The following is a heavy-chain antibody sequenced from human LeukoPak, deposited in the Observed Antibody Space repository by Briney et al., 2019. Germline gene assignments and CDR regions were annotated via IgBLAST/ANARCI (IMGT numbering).Heavy chain of an antibody. V-gene: IGHV3-30-3*01. Sequence: GGSLRLSCAASGFTFSSYAMHRVRQAPGKGLEWVAVMSYDGSKKYYADSVKGRFTISRDNSKNTLYLQMNSLRAEDTAMYYCARERYGGYYFDYWGQGTLVTVSS. CDR2: MSYDGSKK. CDR1: GFTFSSYA. CDR3: ARERYGGYYFDY. D-gene: IGHD1-26*01. J-gene: IGHJ4*02.